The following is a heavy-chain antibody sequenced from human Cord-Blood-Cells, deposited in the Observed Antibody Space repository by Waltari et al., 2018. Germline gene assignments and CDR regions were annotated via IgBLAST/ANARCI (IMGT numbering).Heavy chain of an antibody. CDR2: INHSGST. V-gene: IGHV4-34*01. CDR1: GGSFSGSY. J-gene: IGHJ3*02. CDR3: ASTCEGTAMVTFGAFDI. D-gene: IGHD5-18*01. Sequence: QVQLQQWGAGLLKPSETLSLTCAVYGGSFSGSYGSWIRPPAGKGLEWIGEINHSGSTNYNPSLKSRVTISVDTSKNQFSLKLSSVTAADTAVYYCASTCEGTAMVTFGAFDIWGQGTMVTVSS.